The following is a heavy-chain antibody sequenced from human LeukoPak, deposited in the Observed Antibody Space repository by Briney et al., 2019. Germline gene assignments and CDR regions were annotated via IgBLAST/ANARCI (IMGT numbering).Heavy chain of an antibody. V-gene: IGHV1-2*02. J-gene: IGHJ4*02. CDR1: GYTFTGYY. CDR3: ARDYDFYPTEFDY. Sequence: ASVKVSCKASGYTFTGYYMHWVRQAPGQGLEWMGWINPNSGGTNYAQMFQGRVTMTRDTSISTAYMELSRLKSDDTAVYYCARDYDFYPTEFDYWGQGTLVTVSS. D-gene: IGHD3-3*01. CDR2: INPNSGGT.